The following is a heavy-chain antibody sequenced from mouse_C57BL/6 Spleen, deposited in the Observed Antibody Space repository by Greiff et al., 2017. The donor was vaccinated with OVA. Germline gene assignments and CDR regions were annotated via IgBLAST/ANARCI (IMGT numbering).Heavy chain of an antibody. CDR3: ARIGYSNYEYFDV. D-gene: IGHD2-5*01. Sequence: VHVKQSVAELVRPGASVKLSCTASGFNIKNTYMHWVKQRPEQGLEWIGRIDPANGNTKYAPKFQGKATITADTSSNTAYLQLSSLTSEDTAIYYCARIGYSNYEYFDVWGTGTTVTVSS. CDR1: GFNIKNTY. J-gene: IGHJ1*03. CDR2: IDPANGNT. V-gene: IGHV14-3*01.